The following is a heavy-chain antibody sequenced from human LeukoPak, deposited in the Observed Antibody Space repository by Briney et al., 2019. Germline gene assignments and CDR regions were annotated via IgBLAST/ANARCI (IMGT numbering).Heavy chain of an antibody. Sequence: SVKVSCKASGGTFSSYAISWVRQAPGQGLEWMGGIIPILGTANYAQKFQGRVTITADKSTSTAYMELSSLGSEDTAVYYCARHSSPPYCSGGSCYPYYFDYWGQGTLVTVSS. CDR1: GGTFSSYA. CDR2: IIPILGTA. CDR3: ARHSSPPYCSGGSCYPYYFDY. J-gene: IGHJ4*02. D-gene: IGHD2-15*01. V-gene: IGHV1-69*10.